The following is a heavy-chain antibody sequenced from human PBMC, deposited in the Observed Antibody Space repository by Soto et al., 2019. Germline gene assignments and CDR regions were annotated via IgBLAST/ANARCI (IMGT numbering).Heavy chain of an antibody. CDR1: GGSFSGYY. D-gene: IGHD3-3*01. Sequence: SETLSLTCAVYGGSFSGYYWSWIRQPPGKGLEWIGEINHSGSTNYNPSLKSRVTISVDTSKNQFSLKLSSVTAADTAVYYCARGPVLRFLEWLSTDYYGMDVWGQGTTVTVSS. V-gene: IGHV4-34*01. J-gene: IGHJ6*02. CDR3: ARGPVLRFLEWLSTDYYGMDV. CDR2: INHSGST.